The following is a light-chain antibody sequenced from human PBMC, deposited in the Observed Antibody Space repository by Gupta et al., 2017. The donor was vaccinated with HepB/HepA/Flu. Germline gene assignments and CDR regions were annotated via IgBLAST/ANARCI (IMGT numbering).Light chain of an antibody. CDR3: NSRDSRGNHLV. CDR2: GKN. V-gene: IGLV3-19*01. CDR1: SLRSYY. Sequence: SSELTQDPAVSVALGQTVRITCQGDSLRSYYASWYQQKPGQAPVLVIYGKNNRPSGIPHRFSCSSSGNTASVTITGAQAEDEADYYCNSRDSRGNHLVFGGGTKLTVL. J-gene: IGLJ2*01.